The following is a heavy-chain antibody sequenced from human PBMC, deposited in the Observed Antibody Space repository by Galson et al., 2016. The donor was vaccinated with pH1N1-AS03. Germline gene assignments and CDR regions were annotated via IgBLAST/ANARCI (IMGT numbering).Heavy chain of an antibody. Sequence: SLRLSCATSGFTLSKYGMHWVRQAPGKGLEFVSAFSSIGGRTFYANSVKGRFIVSRDTSKNTLSLQMGSLKIEDTAVYCCARDDSGYAYWGQGTPVTVSS. CDR2: FSSIGGRT. CDR1: GFTLSKYG. V-gene: IGHV3-64*01. J-gene: IGHJ4*02. CDR3: ARDDSGYAY. D-gene: IGHD5-12*01.